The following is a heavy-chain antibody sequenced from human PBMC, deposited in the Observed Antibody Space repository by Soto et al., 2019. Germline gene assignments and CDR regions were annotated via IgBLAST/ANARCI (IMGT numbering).Heavy chain of an antibody. J-gene: IGHJ4*02. CDR3: ARRDKYSGDY. CDR2: INQDGSET. D-gene: IGHD5-18*01. CDR1: GFTFGGYW. Sequence: EVQLVESGGGLVQPGGSLRLSCAASGFTFGGYWMSWVRQAPGKGLEWVANINQDGSETYYVDSVKGRFTISRDNAKNSLYLQMNSLRAEDTAVYYCARRDKYSGDYWGQGTLVTVSS. V-gene: IGHV3-7*05.